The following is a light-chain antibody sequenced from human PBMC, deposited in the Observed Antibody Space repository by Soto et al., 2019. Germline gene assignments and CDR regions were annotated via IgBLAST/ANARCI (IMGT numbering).Light chain of an antibody. CDR2: EVS. V-gene: IGLV2-14*01. Sequence: QSALTQPASVSGSPGQSITISCTGISSDIGVYNYVSWYQQHPGKAPKLVICEVSNRPSGVSSRFSGSKSGNTASLTISGLRTEDDADYYCTSFTTTNIWVFGGGTKLTVL. CDR1: SSDIGVYNY. CDR3: TSFTTTNIWV. J-gene: IGLJ3*02.